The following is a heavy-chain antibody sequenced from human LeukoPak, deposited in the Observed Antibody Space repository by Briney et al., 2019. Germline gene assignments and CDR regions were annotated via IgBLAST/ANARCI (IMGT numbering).Heavy chain of an antibody. CDR2: IYYTGST. D-gene: IGHD4-23*01. CDR3: ARHSRTVGSVGIDP. Sequence: KPSGNPAPTRTVPCGSISSSGYYWGWIRQPPGKGVEWVGDIYYTGSTYYNPSLKSRVTISVDTSKNQFSLKLSSVTAADTAVYYCARHSRTVGSVGIDPWGQGTLVTVSS. J-gene: IGHJ5*02. CDR1: CGSISSSGYY. V-gene: IGHV4-39*01.